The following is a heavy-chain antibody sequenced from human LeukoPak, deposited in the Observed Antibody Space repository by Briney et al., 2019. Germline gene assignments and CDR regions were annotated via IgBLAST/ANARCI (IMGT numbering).Heavy chain of an antibody. CDR1: GYTFTGYY. Sequence: ASVKVSCKASGYTFTGYYMHWVRQAPGQGPEWMGWINPNSGGTNYAQKFQGRVTMTRDTSISTAYMELSRLRSDDTAVYYCARDRRRRGPLPMDYWGQGTLVTVSS. J-gene: IGHJ4*02. V-gene: IGHV1-2*02. CDR2: INPNSGGT. CDR3: ARDRRRRGPLPMDY. D-gene: IGHD1-14*01.